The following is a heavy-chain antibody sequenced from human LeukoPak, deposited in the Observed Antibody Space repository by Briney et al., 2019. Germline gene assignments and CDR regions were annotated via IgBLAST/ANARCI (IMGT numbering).Heavy chain of an antibody. CDR2: ISSSSSTI. V-gene: IGHV3-48*04. D-gene: IGHD6-19*01. J-gene: IGHJ4*02. CDR3: ARTWNNGGWYVTFDY. CDR1: GFTFSTYS. Sequence: GGSLRLSCAASGFTFSTYSMNWVRQAPGKGLEWVSYISSSSSTIYYADSVKGRFTISRDNVENSLYLQMNILRAEDTAVYYCARTWNNGGWYVTFDYWGQGTLVTVSS.